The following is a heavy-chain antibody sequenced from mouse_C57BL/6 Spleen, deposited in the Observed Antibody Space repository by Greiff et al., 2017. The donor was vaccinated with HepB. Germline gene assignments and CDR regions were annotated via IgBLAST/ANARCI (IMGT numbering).Heavy chain of an antibody. CDR3: ARYHYSNYHAMDY. CDR1: GYSFTDYN. D-gene: IGHD2-5*01. CDR2: INPNYGTT. Sequence: EVKLQESGPELVKPGASVKISCKASGYSFTDYNMNWVKQSNGKSLEWIGVINPNYGTTSYNQKFKGKATLTVDQSSSTAYMQLNSLTSEDSAVYYCARYHYSNYHAMDYWGQGTSVTVSS. V-gene: IGHV1-39*01. J-gene: IGHJ4*01.